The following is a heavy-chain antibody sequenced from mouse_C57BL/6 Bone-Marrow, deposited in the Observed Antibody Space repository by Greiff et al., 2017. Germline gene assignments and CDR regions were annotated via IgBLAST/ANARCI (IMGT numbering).Heavy chain of an antibody. CDR3: ASITTVVAKGYFDV. CDR1: GFNIKDYY. J-gene: IGHJ1*03. D-gene: IGHD1-1*01. Sequence: VQLQQSGGELVKPGASVKLSCTASGFNIKDYYMHWVKQRTEQGLEWIGRLDPEDGETKYAPKFQGKATITADTSSNTAYLQLSSLTSEDTAVYYCASITTVVAKGYFDVWGTGTTVTVSS. CDR2: LDPEDGET. V-gene: IGHV14-2*01.